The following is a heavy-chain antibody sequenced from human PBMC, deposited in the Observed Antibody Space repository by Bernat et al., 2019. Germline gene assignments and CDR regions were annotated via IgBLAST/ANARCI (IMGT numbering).Heavy chain of an antibody. J-gene: IGHJ6*02. CDR1: GFTVSSNY. CDR3: ARNNYGSSGSGMAV. CDR2: IYSGGST. D-gene: IGHD3-22*01. V-gene: IGHV3-66*01. Sequence: VQLVVSGGGLVQPGGSLRLPCAASGFTVSSNYMSWVRQAPGKGLEWFSVIYSGGSTYKADSVQRRLTISRDNSKNPPYLQMHTLRAEATDVYYCARNNYGSSGSGMAVWGQGTKITVS.